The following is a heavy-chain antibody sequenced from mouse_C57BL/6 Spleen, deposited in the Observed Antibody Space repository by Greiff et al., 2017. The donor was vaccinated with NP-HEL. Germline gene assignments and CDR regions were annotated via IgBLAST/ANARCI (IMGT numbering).Heavy chain of an antibody. CDR3: ARVWDAFDY. V-gene: IGHV1-61*01. Sequence: QVQLQQPGAELVRPGSSVKLSCKASGYTFTSYWMDWVKQRPGQGLEWIGNIYPSDSETHYNQKFKDKATLTVDKSSSTAYMQLSSLTFEDSAVYYCARVWDAFDYWGQGTTLTVSS. CDR1: GYTFTSYW. J-gene: IGHJ2*01. D-gene: IGHD4-1*01. CDR2: IYPSDSET.